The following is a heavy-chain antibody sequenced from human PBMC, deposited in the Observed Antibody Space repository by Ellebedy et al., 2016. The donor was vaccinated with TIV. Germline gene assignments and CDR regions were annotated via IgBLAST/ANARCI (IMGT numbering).Heavy chain of an antibody. D-gene: IGHD3-16*01. J-gene: IGHJ3*02. V-gene: IGHV1-46*01. CDR1: GYTFTGYY. CDR3: ARDLSRGDMAFDI. CDR2: INPSGGST. Sequence: AASVKVSCKASGYTFTGYYMHWVRQAPGQGLEWMGIINPSGGSTSYAQKFQGRVTMTRDTSTSTVYMELSSLRSEDTAVYYCARDLSRGDMAFDIWGQGTMVTVSS.